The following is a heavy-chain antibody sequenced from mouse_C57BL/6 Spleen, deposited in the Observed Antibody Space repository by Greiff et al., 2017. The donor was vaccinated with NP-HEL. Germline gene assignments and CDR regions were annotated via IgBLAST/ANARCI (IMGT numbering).Heavy chain of an antibody. CDR2: ISSGGDYI. D-gene: IGHD1-1*01. CDR1: GFTFSSYA. J-gene: IGHJ1*03. V-gene: IGHV5-9-1*02. Sequence: EVHLVESGEGLVKPGGSLKLSCAASGFTFSSYAMSWVRQTPEKRLEWVAYISSGGDYIYYADTVKGRFTLSRDNARNTLYLQMSSLKSEDTAMYYCTRNYYYGSAYVDVWGTGTTVTVSS. CDR3: TRNYYYGSAYVDV.